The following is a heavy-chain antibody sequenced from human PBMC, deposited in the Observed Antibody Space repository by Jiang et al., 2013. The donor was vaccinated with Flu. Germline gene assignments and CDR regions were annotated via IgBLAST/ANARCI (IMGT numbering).Heavy chain of an antibody. CDR1: YT. Sequence: YTISWVRQAPRTRXRVDGKDHPYSFGIANYAQKFQGRVTITADKSTSTAYMELSSLRSEDTAVYYCARRGTDYYFDYWGQGTLVTVSS. J-gene: IGHJ4*02. V-gene: IGHV1-69*02. CDR3: ARRGTDYYFDY. CDR2: HPYSFGIA.